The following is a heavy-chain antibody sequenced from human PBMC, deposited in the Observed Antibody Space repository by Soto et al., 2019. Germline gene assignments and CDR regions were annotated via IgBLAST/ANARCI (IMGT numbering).Heavy chain of an antibody. V-gene: IGHV3-23*01. CDR1: GFTLSSYA. D-gene: IGHD3-16*02. CDR2: IRGSGGNT. J-gene: IGHJ4*01. CDR3: AKGGVCCGWGSYLQAYYFDL. Sequence: PGGSLRLSCAPSGFTLSSYAMSWVRQAPGKGLEWVSAIRGSGGNTNYAETVKGRFTMSRDTSTSTVYLEMRSLRADDTAVYYCAKGGVCCGWGSYLQAYYFDLWGHGTLVTVSS.